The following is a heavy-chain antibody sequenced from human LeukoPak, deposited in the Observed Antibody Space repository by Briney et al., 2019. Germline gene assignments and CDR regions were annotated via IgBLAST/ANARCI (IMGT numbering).Heavy chain of an antibody. J-gene: IGHJ6*03. CDR2: IYSGGTT. Sequence: GGSLRLSCAASGFTVSSNYMSWVRQAPGKGLEWVSVIYSGGTTYYADSVKRRFSISRDNSKNTLYLQMNSLRADDTAVYYCARGITRDHNYYYYYMDVWGKGTTVTVSS. CDR1: GFTVSSNY. CDR3: ARGITRDHNYYYYYMDV. V-gene: IGHV3-53*01. D-gene: IGHD7-27*01.